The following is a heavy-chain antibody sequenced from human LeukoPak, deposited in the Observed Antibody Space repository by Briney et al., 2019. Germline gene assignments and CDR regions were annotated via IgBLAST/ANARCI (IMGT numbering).Heavy chain of an antibody. J-gene: IGHJ4*02. CDR1: GFTFSSYG. CDR3: AKAFPIVVVPAAITHDY. CDR2: IRYDGSNK. Sequence: PGGSLRLSCAASGFTFSSYGMHWVRQAPGKGLEWVAFIRYDGSNKYYADSVKGRFTISRDNSKSTLYLQMNSLRAEDTAVYYCAKAFPIVVVPAAITHDYWGQGTLVTVSS. D-gene: IGHD2-2*01. V-gene: IGHV3-30*02.